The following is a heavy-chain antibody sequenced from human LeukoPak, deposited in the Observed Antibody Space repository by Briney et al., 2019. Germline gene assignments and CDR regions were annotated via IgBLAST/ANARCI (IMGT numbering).Heavy chain of an antibody. D-gene: IGHD3-9*01. Sequence: ASVKVSCKASGYTFTSYAMNWVRQAPGQGLEWMGWINTNTGNPTYAQGFTGRFVFSLDTSVSTAYLQISSLKAEDTAVYYCARAPVYDILTGYYNLLREPLWIDYWGQGTLVTVSS. V-gene: IGHV7-4-1*02. CDR1: GYTFTSYA. CDR3: ARAPVYDILTGYYNLLREPLWIDY. CDR2: INTNTGNP. J-gene: IGHJ4*02.